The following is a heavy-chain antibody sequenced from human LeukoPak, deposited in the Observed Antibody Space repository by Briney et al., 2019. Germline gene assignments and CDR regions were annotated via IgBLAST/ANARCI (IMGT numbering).Heavy chain of an antibody. CDR3: ARDLGVGYFDY. D-gene: IGHD1-26*01. CDR2: ISYDGSNK. V-gene: IGHV3-30-3*01. CDR1: GFTFSSYA. Sequence: GGSLRLSCAASGFTFSSYAMHWVRQAPGKGLEWVAVISYDGSNKYYADSVKGRFTTSRDNSKNTLYLQMNSLRAEDTAVYYYARDLGVGYFDYWGQGTLVTVSS. J-gene: IGHJ4*02.